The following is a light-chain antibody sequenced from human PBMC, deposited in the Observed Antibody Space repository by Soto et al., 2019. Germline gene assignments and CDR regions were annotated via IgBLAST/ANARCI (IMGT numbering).Light chain of an antibody. CDR2: DSS. Sequence: EIVLTQSPATLSLSPGERATLSCRASQSVSSYLAWYQQKPGQAPRLLIYDSSNRAAGIPARFSGSGSGTDFTLTISRLEPEDFAVYYCQQRSNWPRTFGQGPKGEIK. CDR1: QSVSSY. CDR3: QQRSNWPRT. V-gene: IGKV3-11*01. J-gene: IGKJ1*01.